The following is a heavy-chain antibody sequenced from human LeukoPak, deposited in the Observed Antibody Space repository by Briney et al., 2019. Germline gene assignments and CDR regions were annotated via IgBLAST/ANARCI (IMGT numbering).Heavy chain of an antibody. J-gene: IGHJ5*01. CDR3: ARDLWNFYDDSGYNRDFDS. V-gene: IGHV1-18*01. Sequence: GASVKVFCKATSRISWVRQAPGQGLEWMGWIGTYGGDTYYAQKFQGRITVTTDTSTSTVYMELRNLRSDDTAVYYCARDLWNFYDDSGYNRDFDSWGQGTLVTVSS. D-gene: IGHD3-22*01. CDR2: IGTYGGDT. CDR1: TSR.